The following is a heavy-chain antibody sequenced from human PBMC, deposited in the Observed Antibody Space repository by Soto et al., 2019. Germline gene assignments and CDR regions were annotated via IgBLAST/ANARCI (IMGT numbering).Heavy chain of an antibody. CDR3: ARDGYSYGYLYYGMDV. V-gene: IGHV4-31*03. J-gene: IGHJ6*02. Sequence: QVQLQESGPGLVKPSQTLSLTCTVSGGSISSGGYYWSWIRQHPGKGLEWIGYIYYSGSTYYNPSLKSRVTLSXXTXKXXFSLKLSSVTAADTAVYYCARDGYSYGYLYYGMDVWGQGTTVTVSS. CDR1: GGSISSGGYY. CDR2: IYYSGST. D-gene: IGHD5-18*01.